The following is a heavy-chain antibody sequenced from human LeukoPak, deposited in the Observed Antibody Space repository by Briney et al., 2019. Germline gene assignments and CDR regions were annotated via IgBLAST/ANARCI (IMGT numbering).Heavy chain of an antibody. CDR2: ISGSGGST. CDR1: GFTFSSYA. V-gene: IGHV3-23*01. J-gene: IGHJ4*02. CDR3: AKDTYSAKISLWGD. D-gene: IGHD3-16*01. Sequence: PGGSLRLSCAASGFTFSSYAMSWVRQAPGKGLEWVSAISGSGGSTYYADSVKGRFTISRNNSKNTLYLQMKSLRAEDTAVFYCAKDTYSAKISLWGDWGQGTLVTVSS.